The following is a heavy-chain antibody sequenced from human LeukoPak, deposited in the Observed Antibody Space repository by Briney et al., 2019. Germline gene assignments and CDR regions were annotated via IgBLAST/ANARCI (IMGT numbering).Heavy chain of an antibody. Sequence: ASVKVSCKASGGTFRRYGIYWVRQAPGQGLECMGGIIPDFGTTNYAQKFQGRVTITADDSTSTAYMELSSVGSEDTAVYFCAREGINGYSHFDYWGQGTLVTVSS. J-gene: IGHJ4*02. CDR3: AREGINGYSHFDY. CDR1: GGTFRRYG. V-gene: IGHV1-69*13. D-gene: IGHD5-18*01. CDR2: IIPDFGTT.